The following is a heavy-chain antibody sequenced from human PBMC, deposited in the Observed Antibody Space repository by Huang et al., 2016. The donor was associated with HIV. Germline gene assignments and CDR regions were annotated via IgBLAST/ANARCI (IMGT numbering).Heavy chain of an antibody. Sequence: QVQLVQSGAELKKPGSSVKVSCKASGGTFSRHTVPWVRQAPGKGFEWLGGIVPMFWTGNNGQNCQGRVTITADEATATAYLELSSLKFEDTAIYYCARGLSGNIDSWGQGSLVTVSS. CDR3: ARGLSGNIDS. CDR1: GGTFSRHT. CDR2: IVPMFWTG. D-gene: IGHD1-20*01. J-gene: IGHJ4*02. V-gene: IGHV1-69*01.